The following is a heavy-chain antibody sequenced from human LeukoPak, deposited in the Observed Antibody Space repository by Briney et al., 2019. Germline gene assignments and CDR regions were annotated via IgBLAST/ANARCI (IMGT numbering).Heavy chain of an antibody. Sequence: SETLSLTCAVYGGSFSGYYWNWIRQPPGKGLEWIGEINHSGSTNYNPSLKSRVTISVDTSKNQFSLKLSSVTAADTAVYYCARGPPPVVPAARSSSYYYYGMDVWGKGTTVTVSS. CDR3: ARGPPPVVPAARSSSYYYYGMDV. V-gene: IGHV4-34*01. J-gene: IGHJ6*04. D-gene: IGHD2-2*01. CDR1: GGSFSGYY. CDR2: INHSGST.